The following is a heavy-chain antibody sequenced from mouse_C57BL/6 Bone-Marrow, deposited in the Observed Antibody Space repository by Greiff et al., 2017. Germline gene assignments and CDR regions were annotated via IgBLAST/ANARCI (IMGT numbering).Heavy chain of an antibody. V-gene: IGHV1-78*01. D-gene: IGHD1-1*01. CDR1: GYTFTDHT. J-gene: IGHJ1*03. CDR3: ARRYDYSSSYCYWYFYV. CDR2: IYPRDGST. Sequence: VKLQESDAELVRPGASVKISCKVSGYTFTDHTIHWMKQRPEPGLEWLGYIYPRDGSTKYNEKFKGKSTLTADKSYSTAYMQLNSLTSEDYAVYFCARRYDYSSSYCYWYFYVWGTGTTVTVSS.